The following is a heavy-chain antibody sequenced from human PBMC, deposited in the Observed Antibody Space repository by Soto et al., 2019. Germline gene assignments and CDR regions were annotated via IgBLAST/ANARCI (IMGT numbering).Heavy chain of an antibody. CDR2: IIPLFGTT. V-gene: IGHV1-69*06. CDR3: AGGFMVRGGDAWVDT. D-gene: IGHD3-10*01. CDR1: EGTFSTHA. J-gene: IGHJ5*02. Sequence: QVQLEQSGAEVKKPGSSVKVSCKASEGTFSTHAISWVRQAPEEGLEWMGGIIPLFGTTNYAQKFHGRVTIIADKSTSTVSMWLISLRSEDTAIYYCAGGFMVRGGDAWVDTWGQGPLVTVSS.